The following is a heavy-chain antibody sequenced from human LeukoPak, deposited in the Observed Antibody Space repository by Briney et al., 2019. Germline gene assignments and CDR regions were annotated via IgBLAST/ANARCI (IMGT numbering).Heavy chain of an antibody. D-gene: IGHD2-2*01. CDR2: IYHSGST. V-gene: IGHV4-30-2*01. CDR3: ARGGDRVLVVPNWFDP. J-gene: IGHJ5*02. Sequence: PSETLSLTCAVSGGSISSGGYSWSWIRQPPGKGLEWIGYIYHSGSTYYNPSLKSRVTISVDRSKNQFSLKLSSVTAADTAVYYCARGGDRVLVVPNWFDPWGQGTLVTVSS. CDR1: GGSISSGGYS.